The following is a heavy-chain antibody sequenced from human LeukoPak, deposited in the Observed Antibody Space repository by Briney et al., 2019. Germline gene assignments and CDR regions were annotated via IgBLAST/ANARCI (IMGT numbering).Heavy chain of an antibody. CDR2: ISHNGAST. D-gene: IGHD5-18*01. V-gene: IGHV3-64*02. J-gene: IGHJ4*02. CDR3: ATAETSGYSYGLDY. CDR1: GFTFSTYA. Sequence: PGGSLRLSCAASGFTFSTYAMHWVRQAPGKGLEFVSGISHNGASTYYADSVRGRFTISRDNSKNTVFLQMNSLRAEDTAVYYCATAETSGYSYGLDYWGQGTLVTVSS.